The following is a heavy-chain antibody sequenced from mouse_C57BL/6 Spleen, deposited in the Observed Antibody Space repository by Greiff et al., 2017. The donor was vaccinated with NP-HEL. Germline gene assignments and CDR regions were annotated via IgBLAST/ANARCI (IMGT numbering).Heavy chain of an antibody. CDR3: ARGMITRYFDY. J-gene: IGHJ2*01. V-gene: IGHV5-4*03. Sequence: EVKLVESGGGLVKPGGSLKLSCAASGFTFSSYAMSWVRQTPEKRLEWVATISDGGSYTYYPDNVKGRFTISRDNAKNNLYLQMSHLKSEDTAMYYCARGMITRYFDYWGQGTTLTVSS. CDR1: GFTFSSYA. CDR2: ISDGGSYT. D-gene: IGHD2-4*01.